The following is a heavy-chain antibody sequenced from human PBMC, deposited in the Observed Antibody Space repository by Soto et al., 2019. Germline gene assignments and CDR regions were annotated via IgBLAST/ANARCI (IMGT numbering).Heavy chain of an antibody. CDR2: ITGYDGNA. CDR3: ARTTHEEPTFDY. CDR1: GYTFSSYG. Sequence: QVQLVQSGAEVKKPGASVKVSCKASGYTFSSYGISWVRQAPGQGLEWMGWITGYDGNANYAQKFQGRVTMTRDTSTHTAYMELRRLSSDDTAVFYCARTTHEEPTFDYWGQGTLVTVSS. V-gene: IGHV1-18*01. J-gene: IGHJ4*02. D-gene: IGHD1-26*01.